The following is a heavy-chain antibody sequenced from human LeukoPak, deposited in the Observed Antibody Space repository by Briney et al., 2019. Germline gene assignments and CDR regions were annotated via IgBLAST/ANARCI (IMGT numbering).Heavy chain of an antibody. CDR1: DGSIRSGGYY. Sequence: SETLSLTCTVSDGSIRSGGYYWSWIRQHPGMGLEWIGYIYNSGSTYYNPSLKSRVTISVDTSKNQFSLKLSSVTAADTAVYYCARGPRYYDILTGYSNWFDPWGQGTLVTVSS. D-gene: IGHD3-9*01. CDR2: IYNSGST. J-gene: IGHJ5*02. CDR3: ARGPRYYDILTGYSNWFDP. V-gene: IGHV4-30-4*01.